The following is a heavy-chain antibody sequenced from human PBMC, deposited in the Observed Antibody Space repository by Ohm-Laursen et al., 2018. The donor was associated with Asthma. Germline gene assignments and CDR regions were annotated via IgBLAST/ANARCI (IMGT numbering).Heavy chain of an antibody. V-gene: IGHV3-30*03. CDR2: ISYNGSNK. D-gene: IGHD1-26*01. CDR3: ARARSGSSYDY. CDR1: GFTFSSYA. Sequence: RSLRPSCSASGFTFSSYAMSWVRQAPGKGLEWVAIISYNGSNKDYADSVKGRFTISRDNAKNTLYLQMNSLRAEDTAVYYCARARSGSSYDYWGQGTLVTVSS. J-gene: IGHJ4*02.